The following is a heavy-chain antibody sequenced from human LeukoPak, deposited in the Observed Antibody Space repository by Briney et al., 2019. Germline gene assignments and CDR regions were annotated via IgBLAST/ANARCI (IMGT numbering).Heavy chain of an antibody. D-gene: IGHD5-12*01. V-gene: IGHV4-59*01. CDR1: GGSISSYY. Sequence: SETLSLTCTVPGGSISSYYSSWIRQPPGKGLEWIGYIYYSGSTNYNPSLKSRVTISVDTSKNQFSLKLSSVTAADTAVYYCARVRGYSGYAYPTPENWFDPWGQGTLVTVSS. CDR3: ARVRGYSGYAYPTPENWFDP. CDR2: IYYSGST. J-gene: IGHJ5*02.